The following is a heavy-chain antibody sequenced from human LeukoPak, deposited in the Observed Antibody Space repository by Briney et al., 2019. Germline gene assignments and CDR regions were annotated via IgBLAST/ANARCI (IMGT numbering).Heavy chain of an antibody. CDR1: GFTFSDYC. D-gene: IGHD2-15*01. CDR3: ARVWGYCSGGTCYSIPFDY. V-gene: IGHV3-11*04. CDR2: ISSSGSTI. Sequence: GGSLKLFCAASGFTFSDYCMSWIRQAPGKGLEWVSYISSSGSTIYYADSVKGRFTISRDNAKNSLYLQMNSLRAEDTAVYYCARVWGYCSGGTCYSIPFDYWGQGTLVTVSS. J-gene: IGHJ4*02.